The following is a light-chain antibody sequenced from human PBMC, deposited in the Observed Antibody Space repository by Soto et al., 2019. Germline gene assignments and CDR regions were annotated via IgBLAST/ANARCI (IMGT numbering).Light chain of an antibody. CDR2: GAA. J-gene: IGKJ4*01. V-gene: IGKV3-20*01. Sequence: EVVLTQSPGALSLSPGERAVLSCKASQSVSGNSLAWYQQKPGRAPRLLIFGAANRATGIPDRFSGGASGTDFTHTINGLEPEDFAVYYCQQYATSPPTFVGGTQV. CDR1: QSVSGNS. CDR3: QQYATSPPT.